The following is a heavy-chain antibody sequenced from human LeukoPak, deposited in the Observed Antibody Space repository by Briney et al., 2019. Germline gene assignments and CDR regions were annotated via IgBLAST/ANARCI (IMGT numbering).Heavy chain of an antibody. CDR2: IKSKTDGGTT. J-gene: IGHJ4*02. CDR3: TTVPYYYDNSGYYHGVFDY. V-gene: IGHV3-15*01. CDR1: GFTFSNAW. Sequence: PGGSLRLSCAASGFTFSNAWMSWVRQAPGKGLEWVGRIKSKTDGGTTDHAASVKGRFTISKDNSKNTLYMQMNSLKTEDTAVYYCTTVPYYYDNSGYYHGVFDYWGQGTLVTVSS. D-gene: IGHD3-22*01.